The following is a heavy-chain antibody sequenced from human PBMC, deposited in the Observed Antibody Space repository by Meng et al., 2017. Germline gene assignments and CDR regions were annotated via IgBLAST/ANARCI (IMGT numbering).Heavy chain of an antibody. J-gene: IGHJ3*02. V-gene: IGHV3-64*01. D-gene: IGHD3-22*01. CDR1: GFTFSSYA. CDR2: ISSNGGST. CDR3: ARGLQGYYDSSGYDAPFFDI. Sequence: LKISCAASGFTFSSYAMHWVRQAPGKGLEYVSAISSNGGSTYYANSVKGRFTISRDNSKNTLYLQMGSLRSEDMAVYYCARGLQGYYDSSGYDAPFFDIWGQGTMVTVSS.